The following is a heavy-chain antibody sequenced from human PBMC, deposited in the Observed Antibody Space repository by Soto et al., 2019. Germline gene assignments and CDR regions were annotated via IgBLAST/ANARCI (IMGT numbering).Heavy chain of an antibody. CDR3: ASGMRGRFLEWLLYPYYFDY. J-gene: IGHJ4*02. CDR2: IIPIFGTA. Sequence: GASVKVSCKASGGTFSSYAISWVRQAPGQGLEWMGGIIPIFGTANYAQKFQGRVTITADESTSTAYMELSSLRSEDTAVYYCASGMRGRFLEWLLYPYYFDYWGQGTLVTVPQ. CDR1: GGTFSSYA. D-gene: IGHD3-3*01. V-gene: IGHV1-69*13.